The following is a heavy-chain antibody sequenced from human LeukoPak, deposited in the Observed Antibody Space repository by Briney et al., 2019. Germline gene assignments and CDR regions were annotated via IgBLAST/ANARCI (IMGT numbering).Heavy chain of an antibody. CDR2: ISAYNGNT. Sequence: APVKVSSKASGYTFTSYGISWVRQAPGQGLEWMGWISAYNGNTNHAQKLQGRVTVTTDTSTSTAYMELRSLRSDDTAVYYCARVRDYDFWSGPKSVDPWGQGTLVTVSS. J-gene: IGHJ5*02. V-gene: IGHV1-18*01. CDR3: ARVRDYDFWSGPKSVDP. D-gene: IGHD3-3*01. CDR1: GYTFTSYG.